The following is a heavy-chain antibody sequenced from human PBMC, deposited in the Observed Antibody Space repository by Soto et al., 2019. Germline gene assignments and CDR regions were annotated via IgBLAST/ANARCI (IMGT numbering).Heavy chain of an antibody. Sequence: ASVKVSCKASGYTFTSYYMHWVRQAPGQGLEWMGIINPSGGSTSYAQKFQGRVTVTRDTSTSTVYMELSSLRSEDTAVYYCARDPYYDILTGYSLPLYYYGMDVWGQGTTVTVSS. CDR1: GYTFTSYY. V-gene: IGHV1-46*01. J-gene: IGHJ6*02. D-gene: IGHD3-9*01. CDR3: ARDPYYDILTGYSLPLYYYGMDV. CDR2: INPSGGST.